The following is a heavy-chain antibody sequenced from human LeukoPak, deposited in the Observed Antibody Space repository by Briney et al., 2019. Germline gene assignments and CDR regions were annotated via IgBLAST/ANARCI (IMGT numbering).Heavy chain of an antibody. J-gene: IGHJ5*02. CDR2: INPNSGGT. CDR3: ARDTTPKHYYDSSGYCDT. V-gene: IGHV1-2*02. CDR1: GYTFTGYY. D-gene: IGHD3-22*01. Sequence: ASVKVSCKASGYTFTGYYMHWVRQAPGQGLEWMGWINPNSGGTNYAQKFQGRVTMTRDTSISTAYMELSRLRSDDTAVYYCARDTTPKHYYDSSGYCDTWGQGTLVTASS.